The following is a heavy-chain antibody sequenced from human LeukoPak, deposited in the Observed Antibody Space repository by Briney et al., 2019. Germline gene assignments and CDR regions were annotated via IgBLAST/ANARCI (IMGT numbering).Heavy chain of an antibody. D-gene: IGHD3-9*01. Sequence: GGSLRVSCAASGFTFSSYTMNWVCQAPGKGLEWVAVISYDGSNKYYADSVKGRFTISRDNSKNTLYLQMNSLRAEDTAVYYCAKVSDILTGSFDYWGQGTLVTVSS. CDR3: AKVSDILTGSFDY. V-gene: IGHV3-30*18. CDR2: ISYDGSNK. J-gene: IGHJ4*02. CDR1: GFTFSSYT.